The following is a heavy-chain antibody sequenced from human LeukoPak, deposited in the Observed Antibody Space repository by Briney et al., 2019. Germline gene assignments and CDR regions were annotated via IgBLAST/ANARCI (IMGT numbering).Heavy chain of an antibody. CDR3: AKAKEFGRYFDWLLSSLGGAFDI. Sequence: PGGSLRLFCAASGFTFDDYAMHWVRQAPGKGLEWVSGISWNSGSIGYADSVKGRFTISRDNAKNSLYLQMNSLRAEDTALYYCAKAKEFGRYFDWLLSSLGGAFDIWGQGTMVTVSS. CDR1: GFTFDDYA. J-gene: IGHJ3*02. D-gene: IGHD3-9*01. CDR2: ISWNSGSI. V-gene: IGHV3-9*01.